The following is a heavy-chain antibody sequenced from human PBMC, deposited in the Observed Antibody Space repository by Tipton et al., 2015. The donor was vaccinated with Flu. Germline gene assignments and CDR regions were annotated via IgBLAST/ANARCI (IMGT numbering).Heavy chain of an antibody. Sequence: TLSLTCTVSGGSISTYYWSWIRQPPGKGLEWIGYIYYSGSTKYNPSLKSRVTMSVDTSKNQFSLKLSPVTAADTAVYYCARGRQEGEANRYFDYWGQGTPVTVSS. CDR3: ARGRQEGEANRYFDY. CDR2: IYYSGST. J-gene: IGHJ4*02. V-gene: IGHV4-59*01. CDR1: GGSISTYY. D-gene: IGHD3-16*01.